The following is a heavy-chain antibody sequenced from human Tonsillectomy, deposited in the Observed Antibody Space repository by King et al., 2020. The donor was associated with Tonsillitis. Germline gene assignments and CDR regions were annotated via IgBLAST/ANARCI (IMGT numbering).Heavy chain of an antibody. Sequence: QLQESGPGLVKPSETLSLTCTVSGGSISSSSYYWGWIRQPPGKGLEWIGSIYYSGSTYYNPSLKSRVTISVDTSKNQFSLKLSSVTDADTAVYYCARRYSSSWYESAGGIFDYWGQGTLVTVSS. D-gene: IGHD6-13*01. CDR3: ARRYSSSWYESAGGIFDY. J-gene: IGHJ4*02. CDR1: GGSISSSSYY. V-gene: IGHV4-39*01. CDR2: IYYSGST.